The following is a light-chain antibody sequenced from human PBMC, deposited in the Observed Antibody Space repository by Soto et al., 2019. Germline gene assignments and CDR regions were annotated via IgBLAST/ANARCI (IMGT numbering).Light chain of an antibody. CDR3: QQYNNWPPLYT. Sequence: EIVMTQSPATLSVSPGERATLPCRASQSVGSNLAWYQQQPGQAPRLLIYGASTRATGIPARFSGSGSGTELTLTISSLQSEDFAIYYCQQYNNWPPLYTFGQGTKLEIK. CDR1: QSVGSN. V-gene: IGKV3-15*01. J-gene: IGKJ2*01. CDR2: GAS.